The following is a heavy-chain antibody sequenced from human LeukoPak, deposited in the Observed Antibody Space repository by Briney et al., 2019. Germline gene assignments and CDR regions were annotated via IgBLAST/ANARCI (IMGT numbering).Heavy chain of an antibody. CDR2: ISGSGGST. CDR3: AKYPLNLQGSGSYPGVFDY. V-gene: IGHV3-23*01. J-gene: IGHJ4*02. Sequence: GGSLRLSCAASGFTFSSYAMSWVRQAPGKGLEWVSAISGSGGSTYYADSVKGRFTISRDNSKNTLYLQMNSLRAEDTAVYYCAKYPLNLQGSGSYPGVFDYWGQGTLATVSS. CDR1: GFTFSSYA. D-gene: IGHD3-10*01.